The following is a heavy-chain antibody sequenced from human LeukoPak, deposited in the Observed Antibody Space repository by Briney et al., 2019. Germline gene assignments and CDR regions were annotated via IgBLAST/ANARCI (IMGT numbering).Heavy chain of an antibody. J-gene: IGHJ2*01. CDR1: GGSISSSDW. Sequence: SETLSLTCAVSGGSISSSDWWSWVRQPPGKGLEWIREIYHSGSTNYTPSLKSRVTISVDKSKNQFSLKLSSVTAADTAVYYCARREFYDSTGYFDLWGRGTLVTVSS. CDR2: IYHSGST. V-gene: IGHV4-4*02. D-gene: IGHD3-22*01. CDR3: ARREFYDSTGYFDL.